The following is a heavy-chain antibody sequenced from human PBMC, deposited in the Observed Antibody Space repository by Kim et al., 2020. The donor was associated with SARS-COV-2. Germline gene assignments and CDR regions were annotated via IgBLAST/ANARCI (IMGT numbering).Heavy chain of an antibody. Sequence: ASVKVSCKASGYTLTSYYMHWVRQAPGQGLEWMGIINPSGGSTSYAQKFQGRVTMTRDTSTSTVYMELSSLRSEDTAVYYCARGRLIVVVPAALFDPWGQGTLVTVSS. CDR2: INPSGGST. CDR3: ARGRLIVVVPAALFDP. V-gene: IGHV1-46*01. CDR1: GYTLTSYY. J-gene: IGHJ5*02. D-gene: IGHD2-2*01.